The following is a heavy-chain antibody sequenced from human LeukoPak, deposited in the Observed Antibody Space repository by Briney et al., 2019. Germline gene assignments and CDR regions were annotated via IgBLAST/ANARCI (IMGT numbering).Heavy chain of an antibody. Sequence: GGSLRLSCAASGFTFSSYSMSWVRQAPGKGLEWVSSISSSSSYIYYADSVKGRFNISRDNAKNSLYLQMNSLRAEDTAVYYSARYYCSSTSCYTPYYMDVWGKGTTVTVSS. D-gene: IGHD2-2*02. CDR1: GFTFSSYS. CDR2: ISSSSSYI. CDR3: ARYYCSSTSCYTPYYMDV. V-gene: IGHV3-21*01. J-gene: IGHJ6*03.